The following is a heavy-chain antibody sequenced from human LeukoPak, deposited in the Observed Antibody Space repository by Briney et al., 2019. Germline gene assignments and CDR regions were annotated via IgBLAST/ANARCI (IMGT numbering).Heavy chain of an antibody. CDR2: IIPIFGTA. V-gene: IGHV1-69*13. CDR3: ARVARSDVTHWYFDL. J-gene: IGHJ2*01. D-gene: IGHD1-14*01. CDR1: GYTFTSYG. Sequence: ASVKVSCKASGYTFTSYGISWVRQAPGQGLEWMEGIIPIFGTANYAQKFQGRVTITADESTSTAYMELSSLRSEDTAVYYCARVARSDVTHWYFDLWGRGTLVTVSS.